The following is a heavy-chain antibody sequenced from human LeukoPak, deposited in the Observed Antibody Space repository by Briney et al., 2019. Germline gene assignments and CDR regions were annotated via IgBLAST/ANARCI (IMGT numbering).Heavy chain of an antibody. CDR3: ARARSYYIGVDWFDP. Sequence: PSETLSLTCTVSGGSISSGSYYWSWIRQPAGKGLEWIGRIYTSGSTNYNPSLKSRVTISVDTSKNQFSLKLSPVTAADTAVYYCARARSYYIGVDWFDPWGQGTLVTVSS. V-gene: IGHV4-61*02. CDR1: GGSISSGSYY. D-gene: IGHD3-10*01. J-gene: IGHJ5*02. CDR2: IYTSGST.